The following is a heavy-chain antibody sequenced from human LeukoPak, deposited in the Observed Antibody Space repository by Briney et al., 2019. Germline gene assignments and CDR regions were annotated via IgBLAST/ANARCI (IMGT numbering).Heavy chain of an antibody. CDR3: ARFAPLVGPAAMNAFDI. D-gene: IGHD2-2*01. V-gene: IGHV4-61*02. CDR2: IYTSGST. J-gene: IGHJ3*02. CDR1: GGSISSGSYY. Sequence: SQTLSLTCTVSGGSISSGSYYWSWIRQPAGKGLEWIGRIYTSGSTNYNPSLKSRVTISVDTSKNQFSLKLSSVTAADTAVYYCARFAPLVGPAAMNAFDIWGQGTMVTVSS.